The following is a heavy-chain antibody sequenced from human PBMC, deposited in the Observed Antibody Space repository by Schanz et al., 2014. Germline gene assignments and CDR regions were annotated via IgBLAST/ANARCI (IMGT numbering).Heavy chain of an antibody. CDR2: ISFDGRNT. V-gene: IGHV3-30*18. CDR1: GITLSGYG. J-gene: IGHJ4*02. CDR3: AKEKEEVAADGSFFDY. Sequence: QVQLVESGGGVVQPGRSLRLSCAASGITLSGYGLHWVRQAPGKGLEWVGFISFDGRNTGYAHSVKGRFTISRDNYKNTVNLQMNSLRAEDNAVYYCAKEKEEVAADGSFFDYWGQGTLGTVSS. D-gene: IGHD6-13*01.